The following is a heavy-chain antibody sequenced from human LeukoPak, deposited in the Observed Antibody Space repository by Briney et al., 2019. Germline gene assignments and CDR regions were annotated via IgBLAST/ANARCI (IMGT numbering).Heavy chain of an antibody. Sequence: SETLSLTCAVYGGSFSGYYWSWIRQPPGKGLEWIGEINHSGSTNYNPSLKSRVTISVDTSKNQFSLKLSSVTAADTAVYYCASKTVTRGYWGQGTLVTVSS. CDR2: INHSGST. CDR1: GGSFSGYY. J-gene: IGHJ4*02. CDR3: ASKTVTRGY. D-gene: IGHD4-17*01. V-gene: IGHV4-34*01.